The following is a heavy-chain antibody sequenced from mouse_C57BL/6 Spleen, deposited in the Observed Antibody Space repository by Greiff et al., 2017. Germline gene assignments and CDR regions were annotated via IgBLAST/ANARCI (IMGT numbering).Heavy chain of an antibody. J-gene: IGHJ2*01. Sequence: EVQLQQSGPELVKPGASVKISCKASGYTFTDYYMNWVKQSHGKSLEWIGDINPNNGGTSYNQKFKGKATLTVDKSTSTAYMELRSLTSEDSAVYYCARYYYDEYYFDYRGQGTTLTVSS. CDR1: GYTFTDYY. CDR3: ARYYYDEYYFDY. D-gene: IGHD2-4*01. V-gene: IGHV1-26*01. CDR2: INPNNGGT.